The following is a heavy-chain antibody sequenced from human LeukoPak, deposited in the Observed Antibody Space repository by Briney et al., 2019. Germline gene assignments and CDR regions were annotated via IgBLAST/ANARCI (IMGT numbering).Heavy chain of an antibody. CDR3: AKDASLDF. J-gene: IGHJ4*02. CDR1: GFTFSSYA. V-gene: IGHV3-23*01. CDR2: VSDSGGRT. Sequence: GGSLRLSCAGSGFTFSSYAMSWVRQAPGKGLEWVSAVSDSGGRTYYADSVRGRFTISRDNTKNTLYLEMNSLRAEGMALYYCAKDASLDFWGQGTLVIVSS.